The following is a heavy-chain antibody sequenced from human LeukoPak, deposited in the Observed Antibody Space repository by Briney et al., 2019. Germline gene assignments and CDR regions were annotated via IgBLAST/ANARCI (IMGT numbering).Heavy chain of an antibody. J-gene: IGHJ5*01. V-gene: IGHV4-59*06. D-gene: IGHD3-22*01. CDR3: AREQLYYDSSGFVS. CDR1: GGSISSYY. CDR2: IYYSGST. Sequence: PSETLSLTCTVSGGSISSYYWSWIRQHPGKGLEWIGYIYYSGSTYYNPSLKSRVTISVDTSKNQFSLKLSSVTAADTAVYYCAREQLYYDSSGFVSWGQGTLVTVSS.